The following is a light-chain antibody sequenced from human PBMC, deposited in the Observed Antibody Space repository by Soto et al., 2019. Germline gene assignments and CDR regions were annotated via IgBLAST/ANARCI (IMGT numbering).Light chain of an antibody. CDR2: DAS. J-gene: IGKJ1*01. Sequence: DIQMTQSPSTLSASVGDRVTITCRASQSISSRLAWYQQTPGKAPNLLISDASSLESGVSSRFSGSGSGTEFTLTISSLQPDDFATYYCQQYNSYSGTFGQGTKGEIK. CDR1: QSISSR. CDR3: QQYNSYSGT. V-gene: IGKV1-5*01.